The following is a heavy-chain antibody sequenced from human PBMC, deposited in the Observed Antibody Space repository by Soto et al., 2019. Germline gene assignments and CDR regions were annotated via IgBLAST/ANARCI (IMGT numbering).Heavy chain of an antibody. J-gene: IGHJ5*02. CDR3: ARTQRNYYGSGSYYNL. D-gene: IGHD3-10*01. CDR1: GFTFSSYW. Sequence: EVNLVESGGGLVQPGGSLRLSCAASGFTFSSYWMHWVRQAPGKGLVWVSRINSDGSSTSYADSVKGRFTISRDNAKNTLYLQMNSRRAEDTAVYYCARTQRNYYGSGSYYNLWGQGTLVTVSS. CDR2: INSDGSST. V-gene: IGHV3-74*01.